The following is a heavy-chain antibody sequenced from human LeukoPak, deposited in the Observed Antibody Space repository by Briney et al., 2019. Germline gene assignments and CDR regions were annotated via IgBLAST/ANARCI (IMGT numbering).Heavy chain of an antibody. CDR2: IYYSGTS. CDR1: GGSISSSSYY. V-gene: IGHV4-39*01. D-gene: IGHD3-10*01. Sequence: SETLSLTCTVSGGSISSSSYYWGWIRQPPGKGLEWIGSIYYSGTSYYNPSLKSRVTISVDTSKNQFSLKLSSVTAADTAVYYCARTIYGSGGEYYYYYYYMDVWGKGTTATVSS. CDR3: ARTIYGSGGEYYYYYYYMDV. J-gene: IGHJ6*03.